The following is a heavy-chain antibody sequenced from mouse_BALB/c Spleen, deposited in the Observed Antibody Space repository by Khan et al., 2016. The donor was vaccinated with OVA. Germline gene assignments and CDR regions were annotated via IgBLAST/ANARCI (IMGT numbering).Heavy chain of an antibody. V-gene: IGHV1-62-2*01. CDR3: ARHEDYGTWLDY. Sequence: LEESGAELVKPGASVKLSCKASGYTFTEYIIHWLKQRSGQGLEWIGWFYPGGTTIKYNEKFKDKATLTADKSSSTVYMELSRLTSEDSAVYFCARHEDYGTWLDYWGQGTTLTVSS. CDR2: FYPGGTTI. CDR1: GYTFTEYI. D-gene: IGHD2-1*01. J-gene: IGHJ2*01.